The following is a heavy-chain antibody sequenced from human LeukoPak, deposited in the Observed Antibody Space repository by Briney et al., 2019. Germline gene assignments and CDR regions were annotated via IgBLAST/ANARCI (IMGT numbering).Heavy chain of an antibody. CDR2: ITSCSDSI. D-gene: IGHD3-22*01. Sequence: GGSLRLSCAASGFTFSDYSLNWVRKAPRKGLERVSWITSCSDSIYYADSVKGRFTVSRGNAKNSQFLQMNSFVDDDTAVYYSSSESRYWGQGTLVIVSS. J-gene: IGHJ4*02. CDR1: GFTFSDYS. V-gene: IGHV3-48*02. CDR3: SSESRY.